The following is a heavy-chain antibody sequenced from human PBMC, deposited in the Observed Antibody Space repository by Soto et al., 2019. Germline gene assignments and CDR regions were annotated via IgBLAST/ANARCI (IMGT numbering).Heavy chain of an antibody. CDR1: GFTFISFA. J-gene: IGHJ4*01. V-gene: IGHV3-23*01. CDR3: AKAFGTYYFDY. CDR2: IGSSGATT. Sequence: GGSLRLSCVASGFTFISFAIRWVRQAPGKGLEWVSAIGSSGATTYYADSVKGRFTISRDNSKNTVYLQMNSLRAEDTAVYYCAKAFGTYYFDYWGQGTVVTVSS. D-gene: IGHD3-10*01.